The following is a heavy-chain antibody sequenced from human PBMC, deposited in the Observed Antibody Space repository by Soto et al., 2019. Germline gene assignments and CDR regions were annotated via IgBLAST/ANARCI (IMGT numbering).Heavy chain of an antibody. D-gene: IGHD5-18*01. V-gene: IGHV3-23*01. CDR2: ISSRGDRT. J-gene: IGHJ6*02. CDR1: GFTFSRYA. Sequence: GGSLRLSCAGSGFTFSRYAMNWVRQAPGKGLEWVSIISSRGDRTSYAESVKGRFTVSRDDSKNTLFLHMNSLGAEDTAVYYCAKETGYSYGFQPNALDVWGHGTTVTVSS. CDR3: AKETGYSYGFQPNALDV.